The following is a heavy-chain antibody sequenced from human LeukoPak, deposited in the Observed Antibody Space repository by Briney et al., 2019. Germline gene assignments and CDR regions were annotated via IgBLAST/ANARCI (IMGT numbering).Heavy chain of an antibody. CDR3: ARQSSSGTDC. J-gene: IGHJ4*02. D-gene: IGHD3-22*01. CDR2: IYYTGTT. V-gene: IGHV4-39*01. CDR1: GASISSYY. Sequence: SQCLSLTWTVAGASISSYYCGWISQHPGKWREWIGTIYYTGTTYYNPSLESRVTISVDTSKNQFSLKLSSVTAADTAIYYCARQSSSGTDCWGQGTLVTVSS.